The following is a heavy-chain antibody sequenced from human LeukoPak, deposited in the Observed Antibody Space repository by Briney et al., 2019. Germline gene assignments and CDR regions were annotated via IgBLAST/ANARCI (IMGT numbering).Heavy chain of an antibody. CDR1: GFTFSSYA. J-gene: IGHJ4*02. CDR2: ISDSGGST. CDR3: AKHYGSGSYYNYFDY. V-gene: IGHV3-23*01. D-gene: IGHD3-10*01. Sequence: GGSLRPSCAASGFTFSSYALSWVRQAPGKGLEWVSAISDSGGSTYYADSVKGRFTISRDNSKNTLFLQMNSLRAEDTAVYYCAKHYGSGSYYNYFDYWGQGTLVSVSS.